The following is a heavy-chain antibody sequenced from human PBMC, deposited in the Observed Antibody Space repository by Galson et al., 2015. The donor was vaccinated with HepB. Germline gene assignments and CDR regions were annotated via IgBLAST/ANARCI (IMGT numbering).Heavy chain of an antibody. D-gene: IGHD3-10*01. J-gene: IGHJ4*02. Sequence: QSGAEVKKPGESLKISCKASGYSFSTYWIGWVRQMPGKGLEWMGIIYSGDSDTRYSPSFQGQVTISADKSINTAYLQWSSLKASDTAIYYCARTMVRGLLKTIFDYWGQGSLVTVSS. CDR1: GYSFSTYW. CDR3: ARTMVRGLLKTIFDY. V-gene: IGHV5-51*01. CDR2: IYSGDSDT.